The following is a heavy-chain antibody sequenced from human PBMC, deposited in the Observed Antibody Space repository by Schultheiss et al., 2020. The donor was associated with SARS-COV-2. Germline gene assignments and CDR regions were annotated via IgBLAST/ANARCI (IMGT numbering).Heavy chain of an antibody. CDR2: IYTSGST. D-gene: IGHD3-3*01. V-gene: IGHV4-61*02. CDR3: ARHVTYYDFWSGYPYWFDP. Sequence: SETLSLTCTVSGGSISSGSYYWSWIRQPAGKGLEWIGRIYTSGSTNYNPSLKSRVTISVDTSKNQFSLKLSSVTAADTAVYYCARHVTYYDFWSGYPYWFDPWGQGTLVTVSS. CDR1: GGSISSGSYY. J-gene: IGHJ5*02.